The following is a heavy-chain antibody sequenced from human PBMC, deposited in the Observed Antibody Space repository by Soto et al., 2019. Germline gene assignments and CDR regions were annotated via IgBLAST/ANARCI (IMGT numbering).Heavy chain of an antibody. CDR3: ARVVYREYFPH. CDR1: GFTFSDFY. Sequence: QVQLVESGGGLVKPGGSLRLSCAASGFTFSDFYMSWLRQAPGKGLEWVSSITSTGGAIYYADSVKGRFTISRDNAKNSRYLQINSLRAEDTAVYYCARVVYREYFPHWGHGTLVTVSS. J-gene: IGHJ1*01. CDR2: ITSTGGAI. V-gene: IGHV3-11*01.